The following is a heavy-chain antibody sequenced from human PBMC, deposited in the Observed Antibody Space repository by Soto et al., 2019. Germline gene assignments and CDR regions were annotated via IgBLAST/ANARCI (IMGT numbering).Heavy chain of an antibody. CDR1: GFTFSSYW. CDR2: IKQDGSEK. J-gene: IGHJ6*02. V-gene: IGHV3-7*03. D-gene: IGHD2-2*01. CDR3: ARGSIYAAPYYYGMDV. Sequence: EVQLVESGGGLVQPGGSLRLSCAASGFTFSSYWMSWVRQAPGKGLEWVANIKQDGSEKYYVDSVKGRFTISRDNAKNPLYLQMNTLRAEDTAVYYCARGSIYAAPYYYGMDVWGQGTTVTVSS.